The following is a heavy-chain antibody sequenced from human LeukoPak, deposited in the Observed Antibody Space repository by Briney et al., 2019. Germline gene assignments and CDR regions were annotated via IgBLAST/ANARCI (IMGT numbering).Heavy chain of an antibody. D-gene: IGHD4-17*01. J-gene: IGHJ4*02. CDR1: GFTFSNYG. V-gene: IGHV3-33*01. Sequence: GGSLRLSCAASGFTFSNYGMHWVRQAPGKGLEWGAFIWFDGSNKYYADSVKGRFTISRDNSKNTLYLQMNSLRAEDTAVYYCARRPATVPIDYWGQGTLVTVSS. CDR2: IWFDGSNK. CDR3: ARRPATVPIDY.